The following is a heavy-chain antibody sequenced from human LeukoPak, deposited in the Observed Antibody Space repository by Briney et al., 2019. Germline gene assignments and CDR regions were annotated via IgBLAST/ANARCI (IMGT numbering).Heavy chain of an antibody. D-gene: IGHD3-22*01. CDR1: GFTVSSSY. CDR2: IYSGGSA. J-gene: IGHJ4*02. CDR3: ATTYYYDSSLDY. V-gene: IGHV3-53*01. Sequence: GGSLRLSCAASGFTVSSSYMSWVRQAPGKGLEWVSVIYSGGSAYYADSVKGRFTISRDNAKNSLYLQMNSLRAEDTAVYYCATTYYYDSSLDYWGQGTLVTVSS.